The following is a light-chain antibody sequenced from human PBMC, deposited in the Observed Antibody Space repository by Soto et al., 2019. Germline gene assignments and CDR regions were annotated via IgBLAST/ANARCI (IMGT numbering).Light chain of an antibody. J-gene: IGLJ2*01. Sequence: SYELTQPPSVSVSPGQTASITCSGDKLGDKYVCWYQQKPGQSPVLVIYQDNKRPSGIPERFSGSNSGNTATLTISGTQALDEADYFCQAWDNYTVVFGGGTKLTVL. V-gene: IGLV3-1*01. CDR2: QDN. CDR3: QAWDNYTVV. CDR1: KLGDKY.